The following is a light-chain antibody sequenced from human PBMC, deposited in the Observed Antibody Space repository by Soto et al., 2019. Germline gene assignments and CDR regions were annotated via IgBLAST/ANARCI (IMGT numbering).Light chain of an antibody. Sequence: QSVLTQPPSVSGAPGQRVTISCTGSSSNIGAGYDVHWYQQLPVTAPKLLIYGNSNRPSGVPDRFSGSKSGTSASLAITGLQADDEADYYCQSYASSLSGSVFGGGTKLTVL. V-gene: IGLV1-40*01. CDR2: GNS. J-gene: IGLJ3*02. CDR3: QSYASSLSGSV. CDR1: SSNIGAGYD.